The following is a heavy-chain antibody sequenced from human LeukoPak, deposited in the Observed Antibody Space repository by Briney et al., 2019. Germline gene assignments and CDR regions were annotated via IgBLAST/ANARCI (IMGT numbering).Heavy chain of an antibody. CDR2: ISAYNGNT. Sequence: GASVKVSCKASGYTFTSYGISWVRQAPGQGLEWMGWISAYNGNTNYAQKFQGRVTMTTDTSTSTAYMELSSLRSEDTAVYYCAGAAYYGSGSYPPYYYYYYMDVWGKGTTVTISS. V-gene: IGHV1-18*01. CDR3: AGAAYYGSGSYPPYYYYYYMDV. D-gene: IGHD3-10*01. J-gene: IGHJ6*03. CDR1: GYTFTSYG.